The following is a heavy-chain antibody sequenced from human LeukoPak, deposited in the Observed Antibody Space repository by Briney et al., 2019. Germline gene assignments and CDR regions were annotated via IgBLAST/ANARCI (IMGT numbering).Heavy chain of an antibody. J-gene: IGHJ4*02. Sequence: GGSLRLSCAASGFTFSSYAVTWVRQAPGKGLEWVSEISGSGESTYYGDSVKDRFTISRDNSKNTLYLQMNSLRAGDTAIYYCAREHWDFDYWGQGTLVTVSS. CDR2: ISGSGEST. D-gene: IGHD7-27*01. CDR3: AREHWDFDY. V-gene: IGHV3-23*01. CDR1: GFTFSSYA.